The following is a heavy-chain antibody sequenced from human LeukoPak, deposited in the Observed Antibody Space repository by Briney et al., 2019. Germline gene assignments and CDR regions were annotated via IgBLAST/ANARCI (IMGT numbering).Heavy chain of an antibody. CDR2: ISYDGSNK. Sequence: GRSLRLSCAASGFTFSSYGMHWVRQAPGKGLEWVAVISYDGSNKYYADSVKGRFTISRDNSKNTLHLQMNSLRAEDTAVYYCAKHRQKVATKGPFDYWGQGTLVTVSS. V-gene: IGHV3-30*18. CDR1: GFTFSSYG. CDR3: AKHRQKVATKGPFDY. D-gene: IGHD5-12*01. J-gene: IGHJ4*02.